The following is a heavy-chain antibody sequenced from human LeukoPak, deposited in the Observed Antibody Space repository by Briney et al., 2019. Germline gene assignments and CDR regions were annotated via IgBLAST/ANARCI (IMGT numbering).Heavy chain of an antibody. D-gene: IGHD3-3*01. V-gene: IGHV3-13*01. Sequence: GGSLRLSCAASGFTFSSYDMHWVRQATGKGLEWVSAIGTAGDTYNPGSVKGRFTISRENAKNSLYLQMNSLRAEDTAVYYCARALSDFWSGYYTPLYYFDYWGQGTLVTVSS. CDR2: IGTAGDT. CDR3: ARALSDFWSGYYTPLYYFDY. CDR1: GFTFSSYD. J-gene: IGHJ4*02.